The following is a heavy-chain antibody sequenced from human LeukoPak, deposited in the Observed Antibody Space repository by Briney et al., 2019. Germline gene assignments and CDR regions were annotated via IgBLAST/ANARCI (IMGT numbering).Heavy chain of an antibody. CDR3: ARVKDH. V-gene: IGHV4-34*01. Sequence: PSETLSLTCAVYGGSFRGYYWSWIRQPPGKGLEWIGEINHSGSTNYNPSLKSRVTMSVDTSKNQFSLKLSSVTAADTVVYYCARVKDHWGQGTLVTVSS. CDR1: GGSFRGYY. J-gene: IGHJ4*02. CDR2: INHSGST. D-gene: IGHD2-15*01.